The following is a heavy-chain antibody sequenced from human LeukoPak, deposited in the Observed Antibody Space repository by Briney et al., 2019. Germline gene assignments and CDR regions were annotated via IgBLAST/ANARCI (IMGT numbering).Heavy chain of an antibody. V-gene: IGHV1-18*04. D-gene: IGHD3-10*01. CDR1: GYTFTSYG. Sequence: ASVKVSCKASGYTFTSYGISWVRQAPGQGLEWMGWISAYNGNTNYAQKLQGRVTMTTDTSTSTAYMELRSLRSDDTAVYYCARDGPRITMVRGEAPDYWGQGTRVTVSS. J-gene: IGHJ4*02. CDR3: ARDGPRITMVRGEAPDY. CDR2: ISAYNGNT.